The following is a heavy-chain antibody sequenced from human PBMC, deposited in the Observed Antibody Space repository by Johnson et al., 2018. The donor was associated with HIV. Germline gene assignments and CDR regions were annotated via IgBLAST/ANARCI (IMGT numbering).Heavy chain of an antibody. Sequence: QVQLVESGGGVVQPGRSLRLSCAASGFTFSTYGMHWVRQAPGKGLEWVAVMWYDGSNKYYADSVKGRFTISRDNSKNTLYLQMNSLRAEDTAVYYCARDRWYSSSSGGVDDAFDIWGQGTMVTVSS. J-gene: IGHJ3*02. CDR1: GFTFSTYG. V-gene: IGHV3-33*08. D-gene: IGHD6-6*01. CDR2: MWYDGSNK. CDR3: ARDRWYSSSSGGVDDAFDI.